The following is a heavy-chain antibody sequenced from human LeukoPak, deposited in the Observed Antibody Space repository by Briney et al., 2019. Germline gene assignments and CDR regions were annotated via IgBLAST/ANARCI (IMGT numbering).Heavy chain of an antibody. V-gene: IGHV4-39*01. J-gene: IGHJ4*02. D-gene: IGHD6-13*01. Sequence: SETLSLTCTVSGGSISSSSYYWAWIRQPPGKGLEWIGSIYYSGSTFYSPSLKSRVTLSVDTSKNQFSLKPSSVTAADTAVYFCSRETTSTSWYWGQGTLVTVSS. CDR2: IYYSGST. CDR1: GGSISSSSYY. CDR3: SRETTSTSWY.